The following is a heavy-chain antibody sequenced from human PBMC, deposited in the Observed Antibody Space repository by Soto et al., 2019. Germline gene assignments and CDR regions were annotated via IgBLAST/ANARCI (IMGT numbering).Heavy chain of an antibody. D-gene: IGHD3-10*01. CDR3: ATARGNYGSGSEDWFDP. CDR1: GGSISSYY. J-gene: IGHJ5*02. CDR2: IYYSGST. V-gene: IGHV4-59*08. Sequence: SETLSLTCTVSGGSISSYYWSWIRQPPGKGLEWIGYIYYSGSTNYNPSLKSRVTISVDTSKNQFSLKLSSVTAADTAVYYCATARGNYGSGSEDWFDPWGQGTLVTVSS.